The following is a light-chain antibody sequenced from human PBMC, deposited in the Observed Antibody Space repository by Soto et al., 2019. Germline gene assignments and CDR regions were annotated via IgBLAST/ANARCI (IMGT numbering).Light chain of an antibody. Sequence: QMTQSPSSLSASVGDRVTITCRASQSVSTYLNWYQQKPGKAPNFLIYGASGLHSGVPSRFSGSGSGTDFTLTISSLQPEDVATYYCQQSYGSPTFGGGTKVEIK. V-gene: IGKV1-39*01. J-gene: IGKJ4*01. CDR2: GAS. CDR3: QQSYGSPT. CDR1: QSVSTY.